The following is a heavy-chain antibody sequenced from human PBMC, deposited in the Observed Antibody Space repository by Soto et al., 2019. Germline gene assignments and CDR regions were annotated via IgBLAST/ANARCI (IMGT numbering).Heavy chain of an antibody. D-gene: IGHD4-17*01. Sequence: PSETLSLTCTVSGGSISSYYWSWIRQPPGKGLEWIGYIYYSGSTNYNPSLKSRVTISVDTSKNQFSPKLSSVTAADTAVYYCARSHYGDYDYWGQGTLVTVSS. J-gene: IGHJ4*02. CDR1: GGSISSYY. CDR3: ARSHYGDYDY. V-gene: IGHV4-59*08. CDR2: IYYSGST.